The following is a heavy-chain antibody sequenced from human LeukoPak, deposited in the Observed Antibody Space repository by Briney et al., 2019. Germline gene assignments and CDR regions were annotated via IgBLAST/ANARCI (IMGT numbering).Heavy chain of an antibody. J-gene: IGHJ4*02. Sequence: GGSLRLSCAASGFTFSSYTMHWVRQAPGKGLEWVAVISYDESNKYYADSVKGRFTISRDNSKNTLYLQMNRLRAEDTAVYYCATGIDGYNYFFDYWGQGTLVTVSS. CDR3: ATGIDGYNYFFDY. V-gene: IGHV3-30-3*01. CDR1: GFTFSSYT. CDR2: ISYDESNK. D-gene: IGHD5-24*01.